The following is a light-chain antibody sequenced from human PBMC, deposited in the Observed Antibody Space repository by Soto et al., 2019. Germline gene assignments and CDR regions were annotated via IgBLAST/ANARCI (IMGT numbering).Light chain of an antibody. V-gene: IGKV3-15*01. Sequence: EIVMTQSPATLSVSPGERVTLSCRASQSVSSNLAWYQQKPGQAPRLLIYGASTRATGIPARFSGSGSGTEFTLTISSLQSEDFAVYYCQQYNNWLFGGGTKVDIK. CDR3: QQYNNWL. CDR2: GAS. J-gene: IGKJ4*01. CDR1: QSVSSN.